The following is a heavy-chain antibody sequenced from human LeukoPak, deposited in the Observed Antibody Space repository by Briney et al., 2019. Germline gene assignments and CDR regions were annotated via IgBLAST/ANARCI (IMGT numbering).Heavy chain of an antibody. CDR2: IPYDGSKK. J-gene: IGHJ6*02. V-gene: IGHV3-30*18. Sequence: GGSLRLSCAASGFTFRAYGMHWVRQAPGKGLEWVAVIPYDGSKKYYGDFVKGRFTISRDNSKNTLYLQMNSLRAEDTAVYYCAKESLDTEQRNYNYYGMDVWGQGTTVTVSS. CDR1: GFTFRAYG. D-gene: IGHD1-1*01. CDR3: AKESLDTEQRNYNYYGMDV.